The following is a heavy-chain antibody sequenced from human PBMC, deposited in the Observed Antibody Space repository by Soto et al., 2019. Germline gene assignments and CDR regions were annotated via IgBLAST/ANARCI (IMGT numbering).Heavy chain of an antibody. V-gene: IGHV5-10-1*01. CDR1: GYSFTSYW. CDR2: IDPSDSYT. D-gene: IGHD3-16*02. CDR3: ATSLGELSLHAHHTDEYYFDY. Sequence: GESLKISFKGSGYSFTSYWISWVRQMPGKGLEWMGRIDPSDSYTNYSPSFQGHVTISADKSISTDYLQWSSLKASDTAMYYCATSLGELSLHAHHTDEYYFDYWGQGTLVTVSS. J-gene: IGHJ4*02.